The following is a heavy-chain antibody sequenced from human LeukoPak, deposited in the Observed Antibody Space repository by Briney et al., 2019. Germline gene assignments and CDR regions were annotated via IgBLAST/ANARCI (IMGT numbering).Heavy chain of an antibody. J-gene: IGHJ3*02. CDR2: IYYSGST. CDR3: ARPMGTGAFDI. D-gene: IGHD1-1*01. V-gene: IGHV4-59*08. Sequence: SETLSLTCTVSGGSVSSYSWSWVRQPPGNVLEWIGYIYYSGSTNYNPSLKSRVTISVDTSKNQFSLKLSSVTAADTAVYYCARPMGTGAFDIWGQGTMVTVSS. CDR1: GGSVSSYS.